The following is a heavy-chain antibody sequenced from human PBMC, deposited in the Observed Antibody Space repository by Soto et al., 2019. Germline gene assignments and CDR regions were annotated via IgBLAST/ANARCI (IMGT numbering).Heavy chain of an antibody. V-gene: IGHV3-23*01. CDR3: AKDALPTYYDFWSGYYIGFYFDY. J-gene: IGHJ4*02. Sequence: GGSLRLSCAASGFTFSSYAMSWVRQAPGKGLEWVSAISGSGGSTYYADSVKGRFTISRDNSKNTLYLQMNSVRAEDTAVYYCAKDALPTYYDFWSGYYIGFYFDYWGQGTLVTVSS. CDR2: ISGSGGST. CDR1: GFTFSSYA. D-gene: IGHD3-3*01.